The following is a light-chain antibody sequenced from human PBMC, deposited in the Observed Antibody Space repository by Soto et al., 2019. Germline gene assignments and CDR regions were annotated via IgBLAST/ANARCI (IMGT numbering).Light chain of an antibody. Sequence: DIQVTQSPSSLSASVGDRVTITCRASQDIRTYLAWYQQKPGKAPKLLIFAASTLQSGVPPRFIGSGSGTDFTITISNLQPEDFATYYCQQGTALMYTFGQGTKLEIK. CDR1: QDIRTY. CDR2: AAS. J-gene: IGKJ2*01. CDR3: QQGTALMYT. V-gene: IGKV1D-12*01.